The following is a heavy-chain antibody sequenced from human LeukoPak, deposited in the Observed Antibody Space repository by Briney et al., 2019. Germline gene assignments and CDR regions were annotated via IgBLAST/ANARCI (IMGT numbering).Heavy chain of an antibody. D-gene: IGHD4-23*01. CDR3: ARPNYGGIDAFDI. V-gene: IGHV4-59*08. Sequence: PSESLSLTCTVSGGSISSYYWSWIRQPPGKGLEWIGYIYHSGSTNYNPSLKSRVTISVDTSKNQFSLKLSSVTAADTAVYYCARPNYGGIDAFDIWGQGTMVTVSS. CDR2: IYHSGST. CDR1: GGSISSYY. J-gene: IGHJ3*02.